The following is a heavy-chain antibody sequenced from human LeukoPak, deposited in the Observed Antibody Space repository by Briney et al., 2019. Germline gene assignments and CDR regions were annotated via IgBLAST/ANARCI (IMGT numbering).Heavy chain of an antibody. CDR2: ISPNSGGT. Sequence: ASVKVSCKASGYTFTGYYMHWVRQAPGQGLERMGWISPNSGGTNYAQKFQGRVTMTRDTSISTAYMELSRLRSDDTAVYYCAREGIDYGDYPFDYWGQGTLVTVSS. J-gene: IGHJ4*02. CDR3: AREGIDYGDYPFDY. CDR1: GYTFTGYY. D-gene: IGHD4-17*01. V-gene: IGHV1-2*02.